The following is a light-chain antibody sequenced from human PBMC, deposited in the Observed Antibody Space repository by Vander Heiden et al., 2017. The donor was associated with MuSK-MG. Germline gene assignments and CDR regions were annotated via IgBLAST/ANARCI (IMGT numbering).Light chain of an antibody. CDR2: DDS. J-gene: IGLJ2*01. V-gene: IGLV3-21*02. Sequence: SYVLTQPPSVSVAPGQTARITCGGDNIGSKTVHWYQQKPGQAPGRGVYDDSDRPSGIPERFYGSNSGKKAKLNISRVEAGEEADECCQVWDSGSELCGGGPKMPV. CDR3: QVWDSGSEL. CDR1: NIGSKT.